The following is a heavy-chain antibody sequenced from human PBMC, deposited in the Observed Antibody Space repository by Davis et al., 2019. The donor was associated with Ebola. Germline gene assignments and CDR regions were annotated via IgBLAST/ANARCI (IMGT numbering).Heavy chain of an antibody. V-gene: IGHV5-51*01. CDR2: LYPGVSDT. Sequence: KVSCKGSGYSFTSYWIGWVRQMLGKGLEWMGILYPGVSDTRYSPSFQGPVTFSADKSISTAYLQWSSLKASDTAMYYCARVVAAGGIDPWRQGTLVTVSS. J-gene: IGHJ5*02. CDR1: GYSFTSYW. D-gene: IGHD2-15*01. CDR3: ARVVAAGGIDP.